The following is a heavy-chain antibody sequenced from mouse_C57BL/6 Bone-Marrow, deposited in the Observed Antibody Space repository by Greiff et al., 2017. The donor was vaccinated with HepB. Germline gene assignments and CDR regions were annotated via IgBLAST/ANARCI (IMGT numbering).Heavy chain of an antibody. J-gene: IGHJ4*01. Sequence: EVKLVESGGGLVQPGGSMKLSCVASGFNFSHYWMNWVRQSLETGLEWVAQIRLKYDNYETHYAESVKGRFTISRDDSKSIVYLQMNNLMAEDTGIDYCTALYCNYSMDYWEQGTSVTVSS. CDR3: TALYCNYSMDY. CDR2: IRLKYDNYET. CDR1: GFNFSHYW. V-gene: IGHV6-3*01. D-gene: IGHD2-3*01.